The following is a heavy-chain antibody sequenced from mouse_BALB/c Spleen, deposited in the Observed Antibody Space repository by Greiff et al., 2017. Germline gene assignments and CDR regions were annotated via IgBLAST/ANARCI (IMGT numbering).Heavy chain of an antibody. V-gene: IGHV1S22*01. CDR2: IYPGSGST. CDR3: TRALYGSSSFDY. J-gene: IGHJ2*01. CDR1: GYTFTSYW. Sequence: LQQPGSELVRPGASVKLSCKASGYTFTSYWMHWVKQRHGQGLEWIGNIYPGSGSTNYDEKFKSKGTLTVDTSSSTAYMHLSSLTSEDSAVYYCTRALYGSSSFDYWGQGTTRTVSS. D-gene: IGHD1-1*01.